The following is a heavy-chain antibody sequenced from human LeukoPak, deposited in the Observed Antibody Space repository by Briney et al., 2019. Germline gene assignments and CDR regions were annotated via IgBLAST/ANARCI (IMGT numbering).Heavy chain of an antibody. Sequence: GGSLRLSCAASGFTFSSYWMSWVRQAPGKGLEWVANIKQDGSEKYYVDSVKGRFTISRDNAKNSLYLQMNSLRAEDTAVYYCARDHFYYDYVWGSYRPYDAFDIWGQGTMVTVSS. J-gene: IGHJ3*02. V-gene: IGHV3-7*01. CDR2: IKQDGSEK. CDR1: GFTFSSYW. D-gene: IGHD3-16*02. CDR3: ARDHFYYDYVWGSYRPYDAFDI.